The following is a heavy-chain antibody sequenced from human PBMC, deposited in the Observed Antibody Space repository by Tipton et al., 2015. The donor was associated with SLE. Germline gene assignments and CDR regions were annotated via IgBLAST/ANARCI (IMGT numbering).Heavy chain of an antibody. D-gene: IGHD3-22*01. CDR1: GGSISSVGYY. CDR2: IYDSGST. CDR3: ARDRGYHDRSGHYPYDAFDM. J-gene: IGHJ3*02. V-gene: IGHV4-31*03. Sequence: TLSLTCIVSGGSISSVGYYWSWIRQLPGKGLEWIGHIYDSGSTFYNTSLKSRVTISVGTSNNQFSLKVRSVTAADTAVYYCARDRGYHDRSGHYPYDAFDMWGQGTMVTVSS.